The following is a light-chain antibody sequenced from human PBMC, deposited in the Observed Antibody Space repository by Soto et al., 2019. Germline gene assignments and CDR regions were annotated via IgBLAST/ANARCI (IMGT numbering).Light chain of an antibody. CDR3: SSSAAGSNNLL. CDR1: SSDVGGYNY. J-gene: IGLJ2*01. CDR2: EVS. Sequence: QSALTQPPSASGSPGQSVTISCTGTSSDVGGYNYVSWYQQHPGKAPKLMIYEVSKRPSGVADRFSGSKSGNTASLTVSGLQAEDEADYYCSSSAAGSNNLLFGGGTKVTVL. V-gene: IGLV2-8*01.